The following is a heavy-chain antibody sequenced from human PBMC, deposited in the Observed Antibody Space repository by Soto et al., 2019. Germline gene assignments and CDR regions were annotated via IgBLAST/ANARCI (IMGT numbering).Heavy chain of an antibody. D-gene: IGHD3-10*01. J-gene: IGHJ6*03. Sequence: QVRLVQSGAEVKKPGASVKVSCKASGYTFTSYGISWVRQAPGQGLEWMGWISAYNGNTNYAQKLQGRVTMPTDTSTSSAYMGPRSLCSDATGVYYCARGGWFGNDYYYCMDVWGKGTTVTVFS. CDR2: ISAYNGNT. CDR1: GYTFTSYG. V-gene: IGHV1-18*01. CDR3: ARGGWFGNDYYYCMDV.